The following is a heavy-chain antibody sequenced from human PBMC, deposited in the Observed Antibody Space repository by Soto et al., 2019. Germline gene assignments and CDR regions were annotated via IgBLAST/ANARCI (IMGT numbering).Heavy chain of an antibody. J-gene: IGHJ4*02. CDR3: ARGTYYDFWSGSLEY. CDR2: VIPIFGTA. Sequence: SVKVSCKASGGTFSSYAISWVRQAPGQGLEWMGGVIPIFGTANYAQKFQGRVTITADESTSTAYMELSSLRSEDTAVYYCARGTYYDFWSGSLEYWGQGTLVTVSS. D-gene: IGHD3-3*01. V-gene: IGHV1-69*13. CDR1: GGTFSSYA.